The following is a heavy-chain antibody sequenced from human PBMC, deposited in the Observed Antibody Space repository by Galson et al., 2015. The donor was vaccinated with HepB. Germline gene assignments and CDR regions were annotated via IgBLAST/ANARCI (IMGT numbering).Heavy chain of an antibody. Sequence: SVKVSCKASGYTFTGYYIHWVRQAPGQGLEWMGWINPNNGGTNYAQKFRGWVTMTRDTSISTAYMELSRLRSDDTAVYYCARDRLSSSSYYYYGMDVWGQGTTVTVSS. CDR1: GYTFTGYY. D-gene: IGHD6-13*01. CDR2: INPNNGGT. CDR3: ARDRLSSSSYYYYGMDV. J-gene: IGHJ6*02. V-gene: IGHV1-2*04.